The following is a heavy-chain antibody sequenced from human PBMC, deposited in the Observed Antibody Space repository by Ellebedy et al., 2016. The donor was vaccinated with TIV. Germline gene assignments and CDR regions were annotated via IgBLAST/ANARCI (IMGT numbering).Heavy chain of an antibody. V-gene: IGHV5-51*01. CDR2: IYPGDSDT. CDR1: GYSFTSYW. Sequence: GESLKISCKGSGYSFTSYWIGGVRQMPGKGLEWMGIIYPGDSDTRYSPSFQGQVTISADKSISTAYLQWSSLKASDTAMYYCARRLNISPNTHYFDYWGQGTLVTVSS. CDR3: ARRLNISPNTHYFDY. D-gene: IGHD2-2*02. J-gene: IGHJ4*02.